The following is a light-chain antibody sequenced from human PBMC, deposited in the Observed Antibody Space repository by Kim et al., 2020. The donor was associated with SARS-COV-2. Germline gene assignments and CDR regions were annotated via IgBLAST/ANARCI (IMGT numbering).Light chain of an antibody. CDR1: RSLRNGY. V-gene: IGKV3-20*01. J-gene: IGKJ5*01. CDR3: QQYTGSPFT. Sequence: STEEGATLSCRARRSLRNGYLAWYQQKHGQAPRLLISDAYTRATGIPDRFSGSGSGTDFTLTISRLEPEYFAVYYCQQYTGSPFTFGQGTRLEIK. CDR2: DAY.